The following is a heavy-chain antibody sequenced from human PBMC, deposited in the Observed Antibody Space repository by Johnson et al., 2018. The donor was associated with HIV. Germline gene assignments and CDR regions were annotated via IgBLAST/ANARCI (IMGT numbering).Heavy chain of an antibody. D-gene: IGHD1-1*01. Sequence: MQLVEYGGGLVQPGRSLRLSCAASGFTFDDYAMHWVRQAPGKGLEWVSVIYSGGSTYYADSVKGRFTISRDNSKNTLYLQMNSLRAEDTAVYYCARGTGTDDAFDIWGQGTMVTVSS. CDR3: ARGTGTDDAFDI. V-gene: IGHV3-66*01. CDR2: IYSGGST. J-gene: IGHJ3*02. CDR1: GFTFDDYA.